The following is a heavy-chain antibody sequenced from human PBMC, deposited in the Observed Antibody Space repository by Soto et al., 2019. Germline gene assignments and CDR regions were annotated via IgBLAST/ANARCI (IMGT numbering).Heavy chain of an antibody. V-gene: IGHV4-59*01. J-gene: IGHJ5*02. D-gene: IGHD4-17*01. Sequence: SETLSLTCTVSGGSISSSYWSWIRQPPGKGLEWIGYVYYSGSTNYNPSLKSRVTISIDTSKNQFSLKLRSVTAADTAVYYCARPPDYGDYVGWFYPRGQGTLVTASS. CDR2: VYYSGST. CDR1: GGSISSSY. CDR3: ARPPDYGDYVGWFYP.